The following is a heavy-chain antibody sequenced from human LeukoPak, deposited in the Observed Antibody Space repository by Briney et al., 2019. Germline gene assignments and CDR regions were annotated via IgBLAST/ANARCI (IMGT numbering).Heavy chain of an antibody. Sequence: PSETLSLTCAVYGGSFSGYYWSWIRQPPGKGLEWIGEINHSGSTNYNPSLKSRVTISVDTSKNQFSLKLSSVTAADTAVYYCAIARYSTIHFDYWGQGTLVTVSS. V-gene: IGHV4-34*01. CDR1: GGSFSGYY. CDR2: INHSGST. D-gene: IGHD5-18*01. CDR3: AIARYSTIHFDY. J-gene: IGHJ4*02.